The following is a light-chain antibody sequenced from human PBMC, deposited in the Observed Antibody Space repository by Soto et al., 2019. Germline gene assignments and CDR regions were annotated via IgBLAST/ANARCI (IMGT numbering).Light chain of an antibody. CDR3: QSSDSSLSGSV. J-gene: IGLJ3*02. Sequence: QSVLTQPPSVSGAPGQRVTISCTGSSSNIGAVYDVHWYQQLPSTAPKLLIYGNNNRPSGVPDRFSGSKSGTSASLAITGLQAEDDADYYCQSSDSSLSGSVFGGGTKLTVL. CDR2: GNN. V-gene: IGLV1-40*01. CDR1: SSNIGAVYD.